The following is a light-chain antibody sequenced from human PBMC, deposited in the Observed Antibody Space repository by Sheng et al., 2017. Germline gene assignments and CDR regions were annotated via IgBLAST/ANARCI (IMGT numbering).Light chain of an antibody. V-gene: IGKV1-39*01. CDR3: QQGYNTPWT. CDR1: QSVNKY. CDR2: TVS. J-gene: IGKJ1*01. Sequence: DIHMTQSPSSLAASVGDRVTISCRASQSVNKYVNWYQHKAGESPKVLIYTVSTLESGVPTRFTGSGSETEFTLTIISLQPEDVATYYCQQGYNTPWTFGQGTEVEI.